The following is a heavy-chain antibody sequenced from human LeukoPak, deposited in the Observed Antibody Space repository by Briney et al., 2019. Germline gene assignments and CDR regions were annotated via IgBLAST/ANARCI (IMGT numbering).Heavy chain of an antibody. CDR3: VVVVAATHFDY. D-gene: IGHD2-15*01. J-gene: IGHJ4*02. Sequence: GGSLRLSCTASGFTFGDYAMSWVRQAPGKGLEWVGFIRSKAYGGTTEYAASVKGRFTISRDDSKSIAYLQMNSLKTEDTAAYYCVVVVAATHFDYWGQGTLVTVSS. V-gene: IGHV3-49*04. CDR2: IRSKAYGGTT. CDR1: GFTFGDYA.